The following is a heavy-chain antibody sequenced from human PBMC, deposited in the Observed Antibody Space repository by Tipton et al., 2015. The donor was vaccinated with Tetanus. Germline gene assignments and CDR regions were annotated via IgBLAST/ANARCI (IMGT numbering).Heavy chain of an antibody. D-gene: IGHD3-22*01. J-gene: IGHJ6*02. V-gene: IGHV1-2*02. Sequence: QVQLVQSGAELKKPGASVKVSCTASGYTFTGYYMYWVRQAPGQGLEWVGWIDPNSGDTIYAQNFQGRVTMTRDTSISTVYMERSRLRSDDTAVYYCARGRGDYIYYGMDVWGPGTTITVSS. CDR3: ARGRGDYIYYGMDV. CDR2: IDPNSGDT. CDR1: GYTFTGYY.